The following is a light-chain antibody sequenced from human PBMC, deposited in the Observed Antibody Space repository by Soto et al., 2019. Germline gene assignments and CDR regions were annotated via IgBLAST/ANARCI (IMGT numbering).Light chain of an antibody. J-gene: IGKJ2*01. V-gene: IGKV3-15*01. Sequence: EIVMTQSPAILFVSPGERATLSCRASQTVASNLAWYRQKPGQAPRLLIHGASTRATGVSARFSGSGIGTEFTLTISSLQSEDFAVYYCQEYHNWPPQYTFGQGTKLQIK. CDR2: GAS. CDR3: QEYHNWPPQYT. CDR1: QTVASN.